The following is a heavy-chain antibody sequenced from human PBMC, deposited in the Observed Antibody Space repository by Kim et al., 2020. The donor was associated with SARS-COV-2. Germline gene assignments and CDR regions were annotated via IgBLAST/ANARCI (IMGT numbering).Heavy chain of an antibody. CDR2: ISSSSSYI. V-gene: IGHV3-21*01. CDR3: ARDKASQINYYGMDV. J-gene: IGHJ6*02. D-gene: IGHD3-16*01. CDR1: GFTFSTYS. Sequence: GGSLRLSCAASGFTFSTYSMNWVRQAPGKGLEWVSSISSSSSYIYYADSVKGRFTISRDNAKNSLYLQMNSLRAEDTAVYYCARDKASQINYYGMDVWGQGTTVTVSS.